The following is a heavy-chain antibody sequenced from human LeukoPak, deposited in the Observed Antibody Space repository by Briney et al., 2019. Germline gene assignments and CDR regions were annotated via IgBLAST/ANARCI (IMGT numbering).Heavy chain of an antibody. CDR2: IRYDGSNK. CDR3: ATKGIAVAGPWDFQH. CDR1: GFTFSSYG. V-gene: IGHV3-30*02. D-gene: IGHD6-19*01. Sequence: PGGSLRLSCAASGFTFSSYGMHWVRQAPGKGLEWVAFIRYDGSNKYYADSVKGRFTIPRDNSKNTLYLQMNSLRAEDTAVYYCATKGIAVAGPWDFQHWGQGTLVTVSS. J-gene: IGHJ1*01.